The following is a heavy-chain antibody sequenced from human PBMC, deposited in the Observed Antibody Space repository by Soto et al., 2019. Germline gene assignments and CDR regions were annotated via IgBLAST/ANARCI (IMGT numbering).Heavy chain of an antibody. D-gene: IGHD3-3*01. V-gene: IGHV3-21*01. J-gene: IGHJ4*02. CDR3: ASIRSDYDFWSGLKGPFDY. CDR2: ISSSSSYI. CDR1: GFTFSSYS. Sequence: GGSLRLSCAASGFTFSSYSMNWVRQAPGKGLEWVSSISSSSSYIYYADSVKGRFTISRDNAKNSLYLQMNSLRAEDTAVYYCASIRSDYDFWSGLKGPFDYWGQGTLVTVS.